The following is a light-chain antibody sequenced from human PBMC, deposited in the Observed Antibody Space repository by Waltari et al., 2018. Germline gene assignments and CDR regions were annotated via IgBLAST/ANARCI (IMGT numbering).Light chain of an antibody. CDR2: AAS. Sequence: DVQMTQSPSSLSAFVGDRVTITCRASHDIRNSLAWYQQRPGRAPKLLLFAASRLENGVPSRFSGSGSGTHYTLTISGLQPEDFATYFCQQYYDIPPLTFGGGTRVEI. CDR1: HDIRNS. J-gene: IGKJ4*01. CDR3: QQYYDIPPLT. V-gene: IGKV1-NL1*01.